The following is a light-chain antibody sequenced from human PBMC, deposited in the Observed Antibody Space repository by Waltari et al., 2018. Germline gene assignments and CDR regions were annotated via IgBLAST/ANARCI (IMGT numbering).Light chain of an antibody. CDR2: EVS. V-gene: IGLV2-8*01. CDR3: SSYADNNKLI. CDR1: SSDVGAYNY. J-gene: IGLJ1*01. Sequence: QSALTQSPSASGSPGQSVTISCTGTSSDVGAYNYVFWYQQHPGKAPKVLIYEVSRRPSGVPDRFSGSKSGNTASLTVSGLQAEDEADYYCSSYADNNKLIFGSGTKVTVL.